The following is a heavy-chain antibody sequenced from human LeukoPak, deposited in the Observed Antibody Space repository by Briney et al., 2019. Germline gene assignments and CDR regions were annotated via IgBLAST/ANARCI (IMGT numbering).Heavy chain of an antibody. CDR1: GGSISSNY. J-gene: IGHJ5*02. D-gene: IGHD2-2*01. CDR3: ARAYCSSTSCYPYWFDP. CDR2: IYYSGST. Sequence: SETLSLTCTVSGGSISSNYWSWIRQPPGKGLEWIGYIYYSGSTNYNPSLKSRVTISVDTSKNQFSLKLSSVTAADTAVYYCARAYCSSTSCYPYWFDPWGQGTLVTVSS. V-gene: IGHV4-59*01.